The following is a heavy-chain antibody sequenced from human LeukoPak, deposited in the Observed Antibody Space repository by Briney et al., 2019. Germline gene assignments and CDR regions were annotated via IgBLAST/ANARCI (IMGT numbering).Heavy chain of an antibody. Sequence: PGGSLRLSCAASGFTFSSYWMSWVRQAPGKGLEWVANIKQDGSEKYYVDSVKGRFTISRDSAKNSLYLQMNSLRAEDTAVYYCARDSVPINYDSSGYDYWGQGTLVTVSS. CDR3: ARDSVPINYDSSGYDY. V-gene: IGHV3-7*01. CDR1: GFTFSSYW. D-gene: IGHD3-22*01. CDR2: IKQDGSEK. J-gene: IGHJ4*02.